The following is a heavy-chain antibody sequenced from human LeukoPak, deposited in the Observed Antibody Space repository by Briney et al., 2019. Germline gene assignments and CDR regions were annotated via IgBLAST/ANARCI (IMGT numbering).Heavy chain of an antibody. J-gene: IGHJ6*02. D-gene: IGHD3-10*01. CDR2: ISAYNGNT. Sequence: GASVKVSCKASGYTFTSYGIRWVRQAPGQGLEWMGWISAYNGNTNYAQKLQGRVTMTTDTSTSTAYMELRSLRSDDTAVYYCARDGPGTLLWFGELEGYYGMDVWGQGTTVTVSS. CDR3: ARDGPGTLLWFGELEGYYGMDV. V-gene: IGHV1-18*01. CDR1: GYTFTSYG.